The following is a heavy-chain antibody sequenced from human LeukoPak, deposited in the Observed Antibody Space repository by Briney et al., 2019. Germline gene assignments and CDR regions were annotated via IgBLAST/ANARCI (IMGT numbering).Heavy chain of an antibody. J-gene: IGHJ4*02. D-gene: IGHD6-19*01. V-gene: IGHV3-43*02. CDR1: GFTFDDYA. CDR2: ISGDGGST. CDR3: AKVSYTNGSRVDY. Sequence: GGSLRLSGAASGFTFDDYAMHWVRQAPGKGLECVSLISGDGGSTYYADSVKGRFTISRDNSKNTLYLQMNSLRAEDTAVYYCAKVSYTNGSRVDYWGQGTLVTVSS.